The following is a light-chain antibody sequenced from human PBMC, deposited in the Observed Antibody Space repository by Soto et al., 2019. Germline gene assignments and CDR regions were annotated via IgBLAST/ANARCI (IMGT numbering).Light chain of an antibody. Sequence: EIVMTQSPGTLSLSPGERATLSCRASQGVRSDFAGYQQKAGQSPRLLLYDASTSAADTPAGSSGSGCATAFTPPTSSLQSEDFAVYYCQQYSKWPLTFGGGTKVDI. CDR1: QGVRSD. J-gene: IGKJ4*01. CDR2: DAS. CDR3: QQYSKWPLT. V-gene: IGKV3D-15*01.